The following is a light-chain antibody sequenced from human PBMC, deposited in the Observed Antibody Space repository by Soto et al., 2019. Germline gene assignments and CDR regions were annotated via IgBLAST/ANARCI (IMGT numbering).Light chain of an antibody. J-gene: IGLJ2*01. CDR3: AAWDDSLSVV. CDR2: SNN. Sequence: QSVLTQPPSASGTPGQRVTISCSGSSSNIGSNTVNWYQQLPGTAPKLLIYSNNQRPSGVPDRFSGSKSGTSASLAISGLQSEDEADYYCAAWDDSLSVVFGGRTKLTVL. CDR1: SSNIGSNT. V-gene: IGLV1-44*01.